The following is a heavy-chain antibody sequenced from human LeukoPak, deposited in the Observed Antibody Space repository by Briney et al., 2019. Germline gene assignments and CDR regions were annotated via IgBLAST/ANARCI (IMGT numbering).Heavy chain of an antibody. V-gene: IGHV3-30-3*01. CDR2: ISYDGSNK. D-gene: IGHD2-2*02. CDR1: GFTFSSYA. J-gene: IGHJ4*02. Sequence: PGGSLRLSCAASGFTFSSYAMHWVRQAPGKGLEWVAVISYDGSNKYYADSVKGRSTISRDNSKNTLYLQMNSLRAEDTAVYYCANTILTGALWGQGTLVTVSS. CDR3: ANTILTGAL.